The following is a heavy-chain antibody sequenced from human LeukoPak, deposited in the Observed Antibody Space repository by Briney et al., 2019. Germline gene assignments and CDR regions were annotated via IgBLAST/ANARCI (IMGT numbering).Heavy chain of an antibody. J-gene: IGHJ4*02. V-gene: IGHV4-30-4*01. Sequence: SQTLSLTCTVSGDSISSGNYYWSWIRQPPGKGLEWIGSIFYTGSTYYNPSLKSRVTLSVDTSKTQFSLKLNSVTAADTAVYHCARGRLNLDYWGQGALVTVSS. CDR3: ARGRLNLDY. CDR2: IFYTGST. CDR1: GDSISSGNYY. D-gene: IGHD1-14*01.